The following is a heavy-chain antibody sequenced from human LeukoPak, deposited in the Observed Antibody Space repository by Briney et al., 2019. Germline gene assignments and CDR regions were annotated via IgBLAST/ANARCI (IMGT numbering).Heavy chain of an antibody. Sequence: SETLSLTCAVYGGSFSGYYWSWIRQPPGKGLEWIGEVNHSGSTNYNLSLESRVTISVDTSKNQFSLKLSSVTAADTAVYYCASSGMDVWGKGTTVTVSS. J-gene: IGHJ6*04. CDR2: VNHSGST. V-gene: IGHV4-34*01. CDR1: GGSFSGYY. CDR3: ASSGMDV.